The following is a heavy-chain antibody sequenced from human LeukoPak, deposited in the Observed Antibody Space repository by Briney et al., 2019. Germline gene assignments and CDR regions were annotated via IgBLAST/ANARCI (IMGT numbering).Heavy chain of an antibody. D-gene: IGHD2-21*01. J-gene: IGHJ4*02. CDR1: GDSISYGGYY. V-gene: IGHV4-31*03. CDR3: KRLHLSGDVHFDY. Sequence: SETLSLTCTVSGDSISYGGYYWSWIRQHPGKGLEWIVYIYYRGENHYNPSLRSRITTSVATSKNQFSLKLNAVTAAATALYYRKRLHLSGDVHFDYWGQGTPVTVSS. CDR2: IYYRGEN.